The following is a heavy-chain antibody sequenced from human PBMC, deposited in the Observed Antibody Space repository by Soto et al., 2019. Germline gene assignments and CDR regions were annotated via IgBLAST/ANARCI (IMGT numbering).Heavy chain of an antibody. CDR3: TKDGRSYYYYGMDV. Sequence: GGSLRLSCAASGFTFSNAWMSWVRQAPGKGLEWVGRIKSKTDGGTTDYAAPVKGRFTISRDDSKNTLYLQMNSLKTEDTAVYYCTKDGRSYYYYGMDVWGQGTTVTVSS. J-gene: IGHJ6*02. CDR1: GFTFSNAW. CDR2: IKSKTDGGTT. V-gene: IGHV3-15*01.